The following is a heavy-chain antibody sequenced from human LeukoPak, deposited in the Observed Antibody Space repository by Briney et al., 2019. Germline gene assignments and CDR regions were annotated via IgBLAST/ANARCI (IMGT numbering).Heavy chain of an antibody. CDR3: ARDSYYYDSSGYYNRGVPTSGLFDY. CDR1: GYTLTAYY. Sequence: EASVKVSCKASGYTLTAYYLHWVRQAPGQGLEWMGRIIPILGIANYAQKFQGRVTITADKSTSTAYMELSSLRSEDTAVYYCARDSYYYDSSGYYNRGVPTSGLFDYWGQGTLVTVSS. D-gene: IGHD3-22*01. CDR2: IIPILGIA. V-gene: IGHV1-69*04. J-gene: IGHJ4*02.